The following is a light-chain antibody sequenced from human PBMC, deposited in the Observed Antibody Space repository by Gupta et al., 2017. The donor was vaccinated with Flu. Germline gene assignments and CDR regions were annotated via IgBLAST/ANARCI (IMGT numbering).Light chain of an antibody. CDR1: SSDIAYNY. J-gene: IGLJ1*01. CDR3: TSYTSTTARV. CDR2: DVN. V-gene: IGLV2-14*03. Sequence: QSITVSCTGTSSDIAYNYVSWYQHYPGEAPKLLIYDVNIRPSGISDRFSGSKFDNTASLTISGLQVEDEGDYFCTSYTSTTARVFGPGTKVTVL.